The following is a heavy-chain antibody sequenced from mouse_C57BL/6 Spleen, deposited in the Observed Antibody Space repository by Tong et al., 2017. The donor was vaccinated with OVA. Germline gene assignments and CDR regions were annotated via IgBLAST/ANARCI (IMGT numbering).Heavy chain of an antibody. V-gene: IGHV1-53*01. D-gene: IGHD1-1*01. CDR1: GYTFTIYW. CDR3: ARDYYGSSWGYYFDY. CDR2: INPSNGGT. Sequence: VQLQESGTELVKPGASVKLSCKASGYTFTIYWMHWVKQRPGQGLEWIGNINPSNGGTNYNEKFKSKATLTVDKSSSTAYMQLSSLTSEDSAVYYCARDYYGSSWGYYFDYWGQGTTLTVSS. J-gene: IGHJ2*01.